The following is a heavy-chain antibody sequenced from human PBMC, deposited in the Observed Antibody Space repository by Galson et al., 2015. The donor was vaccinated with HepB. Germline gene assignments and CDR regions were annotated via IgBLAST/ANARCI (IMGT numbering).Heavy chain of an antibody. V-gene: IGHV4-34*01. CDR1: GGSFSGYY. J-gene: IGHJ6*03. D-gene: IGHD6-6*01. CDR2: INHSGST. Sequence: ETLSLTCAVYGGSFSGYYWSWIRQPPGKGLEWIGEINHSGSTNYNPSLKSRVTISVDTSKNQFSLKLSSVTAADTAVYYCARGNNPVAARTRTYYYYYMDVWGKGTTVTVSS. CDR3: ARGNNPVAARTRTYYYYYMDV.